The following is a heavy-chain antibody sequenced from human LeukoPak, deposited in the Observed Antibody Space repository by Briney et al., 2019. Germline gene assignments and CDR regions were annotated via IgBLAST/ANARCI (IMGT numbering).Heavy chain of an antibody. CDR1: GGSISSNDYY. Sequence: SETLPLTCTVSGGSISSNDYYWSWIRQPPGKGLEWIGYIYHSGTTYYNPSLKSRVTISVDRSKNQFSLKLSSVTAADTAVYYCARGWNYGLNWFDPWGQGILVTVSS. V-gene: IGHV4-30-4*08. CDR3: ARGWNYGLNWFDP. J-gene: IGHJ5*02. D-gene: IGHD1-7*01. CDR2: IYHSGTT.